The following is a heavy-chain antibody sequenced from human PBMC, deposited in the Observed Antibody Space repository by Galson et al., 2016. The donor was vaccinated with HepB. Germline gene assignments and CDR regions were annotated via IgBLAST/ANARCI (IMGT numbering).Heavy chain of an antibody. V-gene: IGHV3-72*01. Sequence: SLRLSCAASGFCFSDHHMDWVRQAPGKGLQWVGRTRNRAHSYTTEYAASVKGRFTISRDDSKNTLYLQMNSLKTEDTAVYYCASSPAPPDDAFDIWGQGTMVTVSS. CDR1: GFCFSDHH. CDR3: ASSPAPPDDAFDI. CDR2: TRNRAHSYTT. J-gene: IGHJ3*02.